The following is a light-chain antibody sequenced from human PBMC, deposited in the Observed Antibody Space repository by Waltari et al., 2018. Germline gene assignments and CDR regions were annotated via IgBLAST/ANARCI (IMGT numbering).Light chain of an antibody. V-gene: IGLV4-69*01. CDR2: VNSDGSH. CDR1: SWHSSNI. J-gene: IGLJ3*02. CDR3: QTGGHGTWV. Sequence: QLVVTQSPSASAPLGASVKLTCTLSSWHSSNIVAWLQHRPEEGPRYLMKVNSDGSHIKGDEIPDRFSGSSSGAERYLTISSLQSDDEADYYCQTGGHGTWVFGGGTTLTVL.